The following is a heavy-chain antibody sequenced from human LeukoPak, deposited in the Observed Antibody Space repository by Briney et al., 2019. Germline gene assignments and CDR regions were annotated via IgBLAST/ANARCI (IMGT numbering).Heavy chain of an antibody. Sequence: PGGSLRLSCAASGFTFSSYSMNWVRQAPGKGLEWVSYISSSSSTIYYADSVKGRFTISRDNAKNSLYLQMNSLRAEDTAVYYCARDRVNYYDSSGYSFDYWGQGTLVTVSS. CDR1: GFTFSSYS. V-gene: IGHV3-48*01. D-gene: IGHD3-22*01. J-gene: IGHJ4*02. CDR3: ARDRVNYYDSSGYSFDY. CDR2: ISSSSSTI.